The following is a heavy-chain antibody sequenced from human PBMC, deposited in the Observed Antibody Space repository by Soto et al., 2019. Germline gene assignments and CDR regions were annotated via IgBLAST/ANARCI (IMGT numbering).Heavy chain of an antibody. CDR2: IYPGDSDT. D-gene: IGHD6-6*01. Sequence: PGESLKISCKGSGYSFTSYWIGWVRQMPGKGLEWMGIIYPGDSDTRYSPSFQGQVTISADKSISTAYLQWSSLKASDTAMYYCATGIAARPGYHAFDIWGQGTMVTVSS. V-gene: IGHV5-51*01. CDR3: ATGIAARPGYHAFDI. J-gene: IGHJ3*02. CDR1: GYSFTSYW.